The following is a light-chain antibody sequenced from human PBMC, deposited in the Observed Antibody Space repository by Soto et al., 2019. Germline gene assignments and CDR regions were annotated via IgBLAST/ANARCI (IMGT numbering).Light chain of an antibody. CDR1: QSISSY. CDR2: AAS. CDR3: QQSYGTPMYT. J-gene: IGKJ2*01. V-gene: IGKV1-39*01. Sequence: DIQMTQSPSSLSASVGVRVTITCRASQSISSYLNWYQQNPGKAPKLLIYAASSLQSGDPSRHSGSGSGTDFTLTISSLQPDDFATYYCQQSYGTPMYTFGQGTKLEIK.